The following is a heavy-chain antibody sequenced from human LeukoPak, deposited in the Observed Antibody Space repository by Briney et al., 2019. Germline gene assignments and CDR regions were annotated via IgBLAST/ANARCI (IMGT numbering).Heavy chain of an antibody. D-gene: IGHD3-22*01. CDR3: ARGPYYYDSSGYYLAD. V-gene: IGHV4-34*01. J-gene: IGHJ4*02. CDR2: INHSGST. CDR1: GGSFSGYY. Sequence: PSETLSLTCAVYGGSFSGYYWSWIRQPPGKGLEWIGEINHSGSTNYDPSLKSRVTISVDTSKNQFSLKLSSVTAADTAVYYCARGPYYYDSSGYYLADWGQGTLVTVSS.